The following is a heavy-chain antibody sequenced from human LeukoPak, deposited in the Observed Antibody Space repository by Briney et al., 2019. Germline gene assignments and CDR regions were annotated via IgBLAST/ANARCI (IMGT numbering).Heavy chain of an antibody. Sequence: PGGSLRLSCAASGFTFSNYWMHWVRQAPGKGLVWVSRINSHGSSTIYADTVKGRFSISRDNSKNTLHLQMNSLRAEDTAVYYCAKALRGYYLFDSWGPGTLVTVSS. CDR3: AKALRGYYLFDS. V-gene: IGHV3-74*01. CDR1: GFTFSNYW. J-gene: IGHJ4*02. D-gene: IGHD3-22*01. CDR2: INSHGSST.